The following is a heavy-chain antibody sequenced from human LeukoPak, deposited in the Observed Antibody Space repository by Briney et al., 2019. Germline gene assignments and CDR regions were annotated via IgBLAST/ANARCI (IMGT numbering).Heavy chain of an antibody. CDR3: ARDRRGSGSSFDY. CDR1: GFTFSSYA. J-gene: IGHJ4*02. Sequence: PGGSLRLSCAASGFTFSSYAMHWVRQAPGKGLEWVAVISYDGSNKYYADSVKGRFTISRDNSKNTLYLQMNSLRVEDTAVYYCARDRRGSGSSFDYWGQGTLVTVSS. V-gene: IGHV3-30*04. CDR2: ISYDGSNK. D-gene: IGHD3-10*01.